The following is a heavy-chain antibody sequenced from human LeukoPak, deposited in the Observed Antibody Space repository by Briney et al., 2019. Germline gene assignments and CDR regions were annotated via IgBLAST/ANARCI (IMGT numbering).Heavy chain of an antibody. CDR3: ATYGQTTVTLWY. V-gene: IGHV3-48*03. D-gene: IGHD4-17*01. CDR2: ISSSGSTI. J-gene: IGHJ4*02. CDR1: GFPFSTNA. Sequence: QPGGSLRLSCAASGFPFSTNAMTWVRQAPGKGLEWVSYISSSGSTIYYADSVKGRFTISRDNAKNSLYLQMNSLRAEDTAVYYCATYGQTTVTLWYWGQGTLVTVSS.